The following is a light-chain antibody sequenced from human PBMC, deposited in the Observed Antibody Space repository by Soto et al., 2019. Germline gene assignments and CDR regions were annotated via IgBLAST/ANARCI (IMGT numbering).Light chain of an antibody. J-gene: IGKJ1*01. Sequence: EIVLTQSPATLSLSPGERATLPCGAIQSLSSNSLAWYQQKPGQPPRLLIYDSSTRATGFPDRFSGSGSGTDFTLTIIRLEPEDFAVYYCQQYDISPWTFGQGTKVEIK. CDR3: QQYDISPWT. V-gene: IGKV3D-20*01. CDR1: QSLSSNS. CDR2: DSS.